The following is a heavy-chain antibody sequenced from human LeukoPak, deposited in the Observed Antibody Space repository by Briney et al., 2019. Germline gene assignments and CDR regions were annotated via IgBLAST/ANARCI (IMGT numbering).Heavy chain of an antibody. J-gene: IGHJ4*02. Sequence: GGSLRLSCAASGFTISNYWMHWVRQAPGKGLVWVSRINSDATGTTYADSVKGRFTISRDNAKNTVYLHMNSLRAEDTAVYYCARAPGAFDYWGQGTLVTVSS. V-gene: IGHV3-74*01. CDR3: ARAPGAFDY. CDR1: GFTISNYW. CDR2: INSDATGT. D-gene: IGHD7-27*01.